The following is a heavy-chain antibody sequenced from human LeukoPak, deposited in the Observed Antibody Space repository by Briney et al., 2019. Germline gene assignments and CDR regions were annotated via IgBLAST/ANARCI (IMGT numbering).Heavy chain of an antibody. Sequence: SETLSLTCTVSGGSISSGGYFWSWIRQPAGKGLEWIGRFYASGSTNYDPSLQSRVTISVDTSKNQFSLKLTSVTAADTAVYYCALGNCPTTSCYPGVAFDIWGQGTMVTVSS. CDR3: ALGNCPTTSCYPGVAFDI. J-gene: IGHJ3*02. CDR2: FYASGST. V-gene: IGHV4-61*02. D-gene: IGHD2-2*01. CDR1: GGSISSGGYF.